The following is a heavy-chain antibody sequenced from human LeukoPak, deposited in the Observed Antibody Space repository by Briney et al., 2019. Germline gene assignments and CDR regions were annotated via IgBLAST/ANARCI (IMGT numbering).Heavy chain of an antibody. CDR3: AKCGSYSSDY. CDR2: TNSGGTT. D-gene: IGHD1-26*01. V-gene: IGHV3-66*01. J-gene: IGHJ4*02. CDR1: GFSVSSNY. Sequence: GGSLRLSCAASGFSVSSNYMNWVRQAPGKGLEWVSVTNSGGTTYYADSVKGRFTISRDNSKNTLYVQMDRLRAEDTAVYYCAKCGSYSSDYWGQGTLVTVSS.